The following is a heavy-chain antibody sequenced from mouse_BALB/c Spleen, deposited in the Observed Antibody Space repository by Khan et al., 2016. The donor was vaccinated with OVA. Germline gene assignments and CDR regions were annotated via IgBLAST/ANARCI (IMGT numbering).Heavy chain of an antibody. CDR2: FNPSTDYA. Sequence: QVQLQQSGAELAKPGASVKMSCKASGYTFSTYWMHWVKQRPGQGLEWIGYFNPSTDYADFNQKFKDKATLTADTSSSTAFMQLSSLTSEDSAVYSCTSLDSYYGSTVVCWGQGTTLTVSS. J-gene: IGHJ2*01. CDR1: GYTFSTYW. CDR3: TSLDSYYGSTVVC. D-gene: IGHD1-1*01. V-gene: IGHV1-7*01.